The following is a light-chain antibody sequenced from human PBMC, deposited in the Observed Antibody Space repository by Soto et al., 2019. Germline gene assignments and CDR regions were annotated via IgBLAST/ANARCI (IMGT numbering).Light chain of an antibody. CDR2: NDN. V-gene: IGLV1-44*01. J-gene: IGLJ1*01. Sequence: QSVLTQPPSVSGTPGQRVTISCSGSFSNIGSSSVNWYQQFPGTAPKLLMYNDNQWPSGVPDRFSGSRSGTSASLAISGLQSEDEADYFCAAWDASLNGHYAFGTGTKLTVL. CDR3: AAWDASLNGHYA. CDR1: FSNIGSSS.